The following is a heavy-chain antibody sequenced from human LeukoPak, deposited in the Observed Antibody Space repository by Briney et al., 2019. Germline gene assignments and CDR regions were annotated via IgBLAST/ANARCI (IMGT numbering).Heavy chain of an antibody. Sequence: GGSLRLSCVASGFTSSRDWMHWVRQTPGEGLVWVSCINDDGTRIHYADSVKGRFTISRDNAKNTMFLQMNSLRVEDTALYYCVREIGENDAGDFQHWGLGTLVTVSS. J-gene: IGHJ1*01. CDR1: GFTSSRDW. CDR3: VREIGENDAGDFQH. V-gene: IGHV3-74*01. D-gene: IGHD3-16*01. CDR2: INDDGTRI.